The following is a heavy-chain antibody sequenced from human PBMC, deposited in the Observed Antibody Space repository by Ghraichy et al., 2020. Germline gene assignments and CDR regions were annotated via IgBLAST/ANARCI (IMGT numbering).Heavy chain of an antibody. CDR3: ARDRSYYGSGSQYNFGYACDS. J-gene: IGHJ3*02. V-gene: IGHV3-7*04. CDR1: GFTFSSYW. CDR2: IKQDGGER. D-gene: IGHD3-10*01. Sequence: GESLNISCAASGFTFSSYWITWARQAPGKGLEWVANIKQDGGERYYVDSVKGRFTISRDNAKNSLYLQMTRLRAGDPAVYYCARDRSYYGSGSQYNFGYACDSWGQGTMVTVSS.